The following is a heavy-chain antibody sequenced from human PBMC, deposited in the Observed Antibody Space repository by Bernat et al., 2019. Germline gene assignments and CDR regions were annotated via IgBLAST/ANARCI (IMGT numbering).Heavy chain of an antibody. J-gene: IGHJ4*02. Sequence: QVQLQESGPGLVKPSQTLSLTCTVSGGSISSYYWSWIRQPPGKGLEWIGYTHYTGTTYYNSSLKSRVTISVDTSENQISLKLSSVTAADTAVYYCASLFGGVQGHDYWGQGTLATVSS. CDR3: ASLFGGVQGHDY. D-gene: IGHD3-3*02. V-gene: IGHV4-59*06. CDR1: GGSISSYY. CDR2: THYTGTT.